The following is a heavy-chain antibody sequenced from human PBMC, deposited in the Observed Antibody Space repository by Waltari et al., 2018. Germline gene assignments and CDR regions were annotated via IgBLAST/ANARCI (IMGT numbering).Heavy chain of an antibody. Sequence: EVQLVQSGAEVKKPGATVKIPCKVSGYTFTDYYLHWVQQAPGKGLEWMGLVDPEDGETIYAEKFQGRVTITADTSTDTAYMELSSLRSEDTAVYYCARDQAYCGGDCYWDYWGQGTLVTVSS. CDR3: ARDQAYCGGDCYWDY. CDR2: VDPEDGET. D-gene: IGHD2-21*01. V-gene: IGHV1-69-2*01. J-gene: IGHJ4*02. CDR1: GYTFTDYY.